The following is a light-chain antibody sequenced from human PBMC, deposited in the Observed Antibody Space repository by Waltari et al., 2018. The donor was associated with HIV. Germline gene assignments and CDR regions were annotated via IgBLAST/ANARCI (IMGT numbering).Light chain of an antibody. V-gene: IGLV1-44*01. CDR2: NNN. CDR3: AAWDDSLNGQVV. CDR1: SSNLGTNP. Sequence: QSVLTQPPSASGTPGQRVTISCSGSSSNLGTNPVSWYQQVPGTSPKLLIYNNNQRPSGVPDRFSGSKSGTSASLAITGLQSEDEADYHCAAWDDSLNGQVVFGGGTKLTVL. J-gene: IGLJ3*02.